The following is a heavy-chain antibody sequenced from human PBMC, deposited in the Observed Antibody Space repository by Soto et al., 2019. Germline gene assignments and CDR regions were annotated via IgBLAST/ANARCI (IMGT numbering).Heavy chain of an antibody. CDR1: GSSSSDFG. J-gene: IGHJ4*02. D-gene: IGHD1-26*01. CDR2: ILSDGSNK. Sequence: QVQLVESGGGVSHPGRPLSFSGTASGSSSSDFGFHWVPRPPGKGLGCLALILSDGSNKFYPDSVRGRFTVSRDRSENTLHLHMNAVRIDDTAMYYCAKDFSRGPMGMSLDSWGQGTLVIVSS. V-gene: IGHV3-30*18. CDR3: AKDFSRGPMGMSLDS.